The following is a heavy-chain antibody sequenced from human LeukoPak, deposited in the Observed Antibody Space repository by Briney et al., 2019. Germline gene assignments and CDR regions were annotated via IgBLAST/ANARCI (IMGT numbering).Heavy chain of an antibody. V-gene: IGHV3-74*01. CDR1: GFTFSSYW. D-gene: IGHD1-26*01. CDR3: ARTWELLPDFDY. J-gene: IGHJ4*02. CDR2: INSDGSST. Sequence: GGSLRLSCAASGFTFSSYWMHWVRQAPGKGLVWVSRINSDGSSTSYADSVKGRFTISRDNAKNTLYLQRNRLRAEDTAVYYCARTWELLPDFDYWGQGTLVTVSS.